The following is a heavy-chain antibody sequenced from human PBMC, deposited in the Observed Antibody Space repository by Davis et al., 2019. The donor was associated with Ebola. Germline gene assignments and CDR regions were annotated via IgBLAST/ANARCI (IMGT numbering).Heavy chain of an antibody. D-gene: IGHD2-2*01. J-gene: IGHJ3*02. CDR3: ATASCSSTSCPYDAFDI. CDR1: GYTFTSYG. Sequence: ASVKVSCKASGYTFTSYGISWVRQAPGQGLEWMGWISAYNGNTNYAQKLQGRVTMTEDTSTDTAYMELSSLRSEDTAVYYCATASCSSTSCPYDAFDIWGQGTMVTVSS. CDR2: ISAYNGNT. V-gene: IGHV1-18*01.